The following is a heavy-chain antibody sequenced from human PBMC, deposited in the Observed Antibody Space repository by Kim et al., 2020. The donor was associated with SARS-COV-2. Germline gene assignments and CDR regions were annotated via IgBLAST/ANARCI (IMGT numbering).Heavy chain of an antibody. V-gene: IGHV4-59*01. CDR1: GGSISSYY. D-gene: IGHD1-26*01. J-gene: IGHJ5*02. CDR2: IYYSGST. Sequence: SETLSLTCTVSGGSISSYYWSWIRQPPGKGLEWIGYIYYSGSTNYNPSLKSRVTISVDTSKNQFSLKLSSVTAADTAVYYCARLIVGALHRDPFWFDPWGQGTLVTVSS. CDR3: ARLIVGALHRDPFWFDP.